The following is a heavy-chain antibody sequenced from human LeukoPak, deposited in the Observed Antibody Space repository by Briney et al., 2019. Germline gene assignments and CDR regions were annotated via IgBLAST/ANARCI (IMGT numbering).Heavy chain of an antibody. CDR1: GGSITSSSYY. V-gene: IGHV4-39*01. CDR3: AKQQLVRCFDY. J-gene: IGHJ4*02. Sequence: SETLSLTCTVSGGSITSSSYYWGWIRQPPGKGLEWLGSIFYSGSTYYNPSLKSRVTISVDTSKTQFSLKLSSVTAADTAVYYCAKQQLVRCFDYWGQGTLVTVSS. CDR2: IFYSGST. D-gene: IGHD6-13*01.